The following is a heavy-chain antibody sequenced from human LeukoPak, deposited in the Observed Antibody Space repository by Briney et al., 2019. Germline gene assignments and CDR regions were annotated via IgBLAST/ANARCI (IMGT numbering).Heavy chain of an antibody. CDR3: AKDKLELREYYYYYMDV. CDR1: GFTFDDYA. V-gene: IGHV3-43D*04. D-gene: IGHD1-7*01. CDR2: MSWDGGST. Sequence: GGSLRLSCAASGFTFDDYAMHWVRQAPGKGLEWVSLMSWDGGSTYYADSVKGRFTISRGNSKNSLYLQMNSLRAEDTALYYCAKDKLELREYYYYYMDVWGKGTTVTVSS. J-gene: IGHJ6*03.